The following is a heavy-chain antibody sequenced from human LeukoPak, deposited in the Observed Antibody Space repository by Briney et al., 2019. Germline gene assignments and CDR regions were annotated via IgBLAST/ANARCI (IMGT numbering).Heavy chain of an antibody. Sequence: GGSLRLSCAASGFTFSNSAMNWVRQAPGKGLEWVSSINNVGSHIYYADSVKGRFTISRDNAKDSLYLQINSLRADDTAVYYCAKEEAGRTYFDYWGQGTLVTVSS. D-gene: IGHD1-26*01. CDR1: GFTFSNSA. J-gene: IGHJ4*02. CDR3: AKEEAGRTYFDY. V-gene: IGHV3-21*01. CDR2: INNVGSHI.